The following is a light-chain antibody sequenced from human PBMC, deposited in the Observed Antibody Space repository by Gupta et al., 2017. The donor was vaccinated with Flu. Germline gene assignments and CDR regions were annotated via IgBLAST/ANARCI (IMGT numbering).Light chain of an antibody. CDR1: QTLSSSF. CDR2: GAS. V-gene: IGKV3-20*01. J-gene: IGKJ1*01. CDR3: QQDGSSPRT. Sequence: QSPGTLSLSPGERATLSCRASQTLSSSFLGWYQQKPGQAPRFLIYGASNRAAGIPDRFSGSGSGTDFTLTISRLEPDDFAVYFCQQDGSSPRTFGQGTTVEIK.